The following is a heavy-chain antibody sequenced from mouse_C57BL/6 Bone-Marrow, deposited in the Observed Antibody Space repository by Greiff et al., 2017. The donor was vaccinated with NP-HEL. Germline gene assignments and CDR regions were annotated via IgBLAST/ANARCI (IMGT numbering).Heavy chain of an antibody. CDR2: SRNKANDYTT. J-gene: IGHJ1*03. V-gene: IGHV7-1*01. Sequence: EVKVVESGGGLVQSGRSLRLSCATSGFTFSDFYMEWVRQAPGKGLEWIAASRNKANDYTTEYSASVKGRFIVSRDTSQSILYLQMNALRAEDTAIYYCARERGYDYGVYWYFDVWGTGTTVTVSS. CDR1: GFTFSDFY. D-gene: IGHD2-4*01. CDR3: ARERGYDYGVYWYFDV.